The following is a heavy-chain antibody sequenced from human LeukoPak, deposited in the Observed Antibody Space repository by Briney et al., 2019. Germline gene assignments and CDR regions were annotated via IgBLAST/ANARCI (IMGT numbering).Heavy chain of an antibody. Sequence: LSLTCTVSGGSISSGGYYWSWVRQAPGKGLEWVSGISSSAGNTNYADSVKGRFTISRDNSKNTLYLQMNSLRVEDTAVYYCAKAQLRVTTGIDNWGQGTLVTVSS. CDR2: ISSSAGNT. J-gene: IGHJ4*02. CDR1: GGSISSGGYY. CDR3: AKAQLRVTTGIDN. D-gene: IGHD4-17*01. V-gene: IGHV3-23*01.